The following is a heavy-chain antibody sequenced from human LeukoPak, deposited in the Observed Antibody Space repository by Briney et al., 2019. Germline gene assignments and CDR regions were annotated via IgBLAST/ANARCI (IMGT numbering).Heavy chain of an antibody. CDR2: IRPDGSES. V-gene: IGHV3-7*01. Sequence: GGSLRLSCTASGITFGSHWMTWVRQAPGMGLEWVGFIRPDGSESYYVDSVKGRFAISRDNAKNSLYLQTNSLRAEDTAVYYCAKVACSITSCYFTDYWGQGTMVTVSS. CDR1: GITFGSHW. J-gene: IGHJ4*02. CDR3: AKVACSITSCYFTDY. D-gene: IGHD2-2*01.